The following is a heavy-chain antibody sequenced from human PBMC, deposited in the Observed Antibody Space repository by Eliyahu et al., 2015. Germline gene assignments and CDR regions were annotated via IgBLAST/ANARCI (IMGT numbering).Heavy chain of an antibody. CDR3: TTAEEGSTAYDY. Sequence: EVQLVESGGGLVKPGGSLRLSCAASGFXFSNAWMSWVRQAPGKGLEWVGRIKSKTDGGTTDYAAPVKGRFTISRDDSKNTLYLQMNSLKTEDTAVYYCTTAEEGSTAYDYWGQGTLVTVSS. D-gene: IGHD2-2*01. V-gene: IGHV3-15*01. CDR1: GFXFSNAW. CDR2: IKSKTDGGTT. J-gene: IGHJ4*02.